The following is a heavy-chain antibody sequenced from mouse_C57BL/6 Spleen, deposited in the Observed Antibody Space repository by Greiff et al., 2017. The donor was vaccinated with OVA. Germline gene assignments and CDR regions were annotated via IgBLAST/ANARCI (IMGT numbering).Heavy chain of an antibody. J-gene: IGHJ2*01. Sequence: VQLQQSGAELVRPGASVTLSCKASGYTFTDYEMHWVKQTPGHGLEWIGDFDPENGDTAYNQKFKGKAILTADKSSSTAYMELRSLTSEDSAVYDGTRCERIRWGFDYWGQGTTLTVSS. V-gene: IGHV1-15*01. D-gene: IGHD1-1*01. CDR1: GYTFTDYE. CDR3: TRCERIRWGFDY. CDR2: FDPENGDT.